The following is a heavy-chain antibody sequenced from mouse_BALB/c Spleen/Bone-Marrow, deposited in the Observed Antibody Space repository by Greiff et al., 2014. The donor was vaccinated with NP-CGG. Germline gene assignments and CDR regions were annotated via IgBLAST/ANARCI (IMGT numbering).Heavy chain of an antibody. D-gene: IGHD1-1*01. CDR2: IPPGSGTT. V-gene: IGHV1S41*01. J-gene: IGHJ3*01. CDR1: GYTFTSYW. Sequence: DLVKPGASVKLSCKASGYTFTSYWINWIKQRPGQGLEWIGRIPPGSGTTYYNEMFKGKATLTVDTSSTTAYIRLSSLSSEDSAVYFCARGSYYCGSSSPWFAYWGQGTLVTVSA. CDR3: ARGSYYCGSSSPWFAY.